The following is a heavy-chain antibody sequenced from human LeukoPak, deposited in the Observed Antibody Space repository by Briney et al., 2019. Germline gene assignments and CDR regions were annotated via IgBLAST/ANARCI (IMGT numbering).Heavy chain of an antibody. V-gene: IGHV3-23*01. CDR2: ISGSGGST. Sequence: GGSLRLSCAASGFTFSSYAMSWVRQAPGKGLEWVSAISGSGGSTYYADSVKGRFTISRDNSKNTLYLQMSSLRAEDTAVYYCAKDLYYYDSSGYCTFDYWGQGTLVTVSS. J-gene: IGHJ4*02. CDR1: GFTFSSYA. CDR3: AKDLYYYDSSGYCTFDY. D-gene: IGHD3-22*01.